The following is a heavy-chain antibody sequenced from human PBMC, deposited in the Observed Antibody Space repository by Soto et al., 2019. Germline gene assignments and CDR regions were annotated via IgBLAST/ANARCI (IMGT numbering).Heavy chain of an antibody. CDR2: ISYDGSNK. CDR3: AKARPGYSGYDYYFDY. CDR1: GFTFSSYG. J-gene: IGHJ4*02. Sequence: QVQLVESGGGVVQPGRSLRLSCAASGFTFSSYGMHWVRQAPGKGLEWVAVISYDGSNKYYADSVKGRFTISRDNSKNTLYLQMTSLRAEDTAVYYCAKARPGYSGYDYYFDYSGQGTLVTVSS. D-gene: IGHD5-12*01. V-gene: IGHV3-30*18.